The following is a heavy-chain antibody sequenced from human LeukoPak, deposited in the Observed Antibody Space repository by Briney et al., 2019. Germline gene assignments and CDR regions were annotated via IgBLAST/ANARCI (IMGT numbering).Heavy chain of an antibody. D-gene: IGHD5-24*01. J-gene: IGHJ4*02. CDR2: ISSSSSYI. Sequence: RGSLRLSCAASGFTFSSYSMNWVRQAPRKGLEWVSSISSSSSYIYYADSVKGRFTISRDNAKNSLYLQMNSLRAEETAVYYCARGNEDGYNYPYYFDYWGQGTLVTVSS. V-gene: IGHV3-21*01. CDR1: GFTFSSYS. CDR3: ARGNEDGYNYPYYFDY.